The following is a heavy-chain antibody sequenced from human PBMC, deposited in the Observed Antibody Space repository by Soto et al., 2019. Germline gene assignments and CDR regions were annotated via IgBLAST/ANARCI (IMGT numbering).Heavy chain of an antibody. CDR2: ISGSGDST. J-gene: IGHJ6*02. Sequence: GGSLRLSCAASGFTFSSYAMSWVRQAPGKGLEWVSAISGSGDSTYYADSVKGRFTISRDNSKNTLYLQMNSLRAEDTAVYYCAKPYYGSGSYYPRYYYYYGMDVWGQGTTVTVSS. CDR1: GFTFSSYA. CDR3: AKPYYGSGSYYPRYYYYYGMDV. V-gene: IGHV3-23*01. D-gene: IGHD3-10*01.